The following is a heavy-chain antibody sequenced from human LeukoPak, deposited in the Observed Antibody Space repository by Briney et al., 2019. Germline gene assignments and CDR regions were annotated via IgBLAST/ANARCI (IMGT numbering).Heavy chain of an antibody. CDR1: GFTFSSYA. Sequence: GGSLRLSCAASGFTFSSYAMHWIRQAPGKGLEWVSYISSSGSTIYYADSVKGRFTISRDNAKNSLYLQMNSLRAEDTAVYYCARRFPGSTNFYGMDVWGQGTTVTVSS. CDR2: ISSSGSTI. J-gene: IGHJ6*02. D-gene: IGHD2-2*01. V-gene: IGHV3-48*04. CDR3: ARRFPGSTNFYGMDV.